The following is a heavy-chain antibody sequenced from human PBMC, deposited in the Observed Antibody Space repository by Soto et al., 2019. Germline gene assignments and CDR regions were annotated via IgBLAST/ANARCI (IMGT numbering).Heavy chain of an antibody. CDR1: GCTFRNCG. CDR3: AKDREGYCSSTSCLYYFAS. J-gene: IGHJ4*02. D-gene: IGHD2-2*01. V-gene: IGHV3-23*01. CDR2: ISNSGST. Sequence: GGSMRLSCAAAGCTFRNCGMNWVRKAQGRGLEWVSTISNSGSTYYADAVKGRFTISRDISKNTLYLQMSSLRADDTALYYCAKDREGYCSSTSCLYYFASWGQGTQVTVSS.